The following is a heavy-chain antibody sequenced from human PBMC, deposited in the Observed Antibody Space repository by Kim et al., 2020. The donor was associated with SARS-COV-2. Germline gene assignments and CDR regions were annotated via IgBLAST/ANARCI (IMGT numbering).Heavy chain of an antibody. CDR3: ARGQLRLAY. CDR2: INHSGGA. D-gene: IGHD5-12*01. CDR1: GGSFSGYY. V-gene: IGHV4-34*01. J-gene: IGHJ4*02. Sequence: SETLSLTCAVYGGSFSGYYWTWIRQPPGKGLEWIGEINHSGGADYNPSLKSRVTISADTSKNQFSLKLTSVTAADTAIYYCARGQLRLAYWGQGTPVTVSS.